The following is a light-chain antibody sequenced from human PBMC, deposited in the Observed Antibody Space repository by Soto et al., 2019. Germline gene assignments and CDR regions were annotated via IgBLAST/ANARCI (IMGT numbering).Light chain of an antibody. CDR3: QQYGSSLFT. V-gene: IGKV3-20*01. J-gene: IGKJ3*01. CDR2: GAS. Sequence: DIVLTQSPGTLSLSPGERATLSCRASQCVSSKYLAWYQQKPGQAPRVLIYGASIRATGIPERFSGGGSGTDFTLTITRLEPEDFAVYYCQQYGSSLFTCGPGTKVDIK. CDR1: QCVSSKY.